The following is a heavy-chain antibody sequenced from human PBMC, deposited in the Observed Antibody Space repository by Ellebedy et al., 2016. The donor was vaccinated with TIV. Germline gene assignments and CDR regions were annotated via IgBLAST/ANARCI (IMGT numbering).Heavy chain of an antibody. CDR3: VRDWLNIARGVSNDY. D-gene: IGHD3-10*01. CDR2: IKQGGSDK. Sequence: GESLKISXAASGFTFSLYQMSWVRQSPGKGLEWVAKIKQGGSDKYYVDSVRGRFTISRDDAKNSLFLQMNSLRAEDTAVYYCVRDWLNIARGVSNDYWGQGTLVIVSA. CDR1: GFTFSLYQ. V-gene: IGHV3-7*01. J-gene: IGHJ4*02.